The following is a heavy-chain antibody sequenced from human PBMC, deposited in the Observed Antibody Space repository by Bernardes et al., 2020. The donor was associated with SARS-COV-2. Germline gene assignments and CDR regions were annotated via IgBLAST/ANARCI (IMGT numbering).Heavy chain of an antibody. CDR1: GGSISSHY. CDR2: IYYSGST. D-gene: IGHD3-22*01. J-gene: IGHJ6*02. V-gene: IGHV4-59*11. Sequence: LSLTCTVSGGSISSHYWSWIRQPPGKGLEWIGYIYYSGSTNYNPSLKSRVTISVDTSKNQFSLKLSSVTAADTVVYYCASTSPYYYDSSGYYLNYYGMDVWGQGTTVTVSS. CDR3: ASTSPYYYDSSGYYLNYYGMDV.